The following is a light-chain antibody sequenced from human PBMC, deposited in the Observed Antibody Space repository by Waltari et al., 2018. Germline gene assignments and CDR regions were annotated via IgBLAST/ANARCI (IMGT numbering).Light chain of an antibody. CDR3: SSYTSSSTWV. V-gene: IGLV2-14*01. Sequence: QSALTQPASVSGSPGQSITISCTATSSDVGGYNYVPWYQQHPGKAPKFMIYDVSNRPSGVSNRFSGSKSGNTASLTISGLQAEDEADYYCSSYTSSSTWVFGGGTKLTVL. CDR1: SSDVGGYNY. CDR2: DVS. J-gene: IGLJ3*02.